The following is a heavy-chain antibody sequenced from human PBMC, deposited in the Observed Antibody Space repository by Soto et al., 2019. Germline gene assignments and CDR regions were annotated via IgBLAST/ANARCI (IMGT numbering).Heavy chain of an antibody. CDR3: ARGRGDTAMAWYY. V-gene: IGHV4-59*01. D-gene: IGHD5-18*01. Sequence: QVQLQESGPGLVKPSETLSLTCTVSGGSISSYYWSWIRQPPGKGLEWIGYIYYSGSTKYNPSLKARIPTSVDTSKNQYSLNLSSVPAAATPVYYCARGRGDTAMAWYYWGQGTLVTVSS. J-gene: IGHJ4*02. CDR1: GGSISSYY. CDR2: IYYSGST.